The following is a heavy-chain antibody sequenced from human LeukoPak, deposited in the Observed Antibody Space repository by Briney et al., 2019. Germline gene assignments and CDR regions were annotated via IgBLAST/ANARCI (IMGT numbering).Heavy chain of an antibody. J-gene: IGHJ3*01. CDR1: GFTFSSSW. V-gene: IGHV3-74*03. Sequence: GGSLRLSCAASGFTFSSSWMHWVRQAPGKGLVWVSHINSDGSSTTYADSVKGRFTISRDNAENTLYLQMNSLRPEDTALYYCARSQSGVFDVWGQGTMVIVSS. CDR2: INSDGSST. D-gene: IGHD2-15*01. CDR3: ARSQSGVFDV.